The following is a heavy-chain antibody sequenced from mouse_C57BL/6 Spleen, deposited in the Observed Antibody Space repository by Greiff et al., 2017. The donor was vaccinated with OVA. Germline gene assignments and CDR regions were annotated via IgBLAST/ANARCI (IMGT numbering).Heavy chain of an antibody. D-gene: IGHD1-1*01. CDR3: ARNYYGSRLAYFDY. CDR1: GYTFTDYN. Sequence: VQLQQSGPELVKPGASVKMSCKASGYTFTDYNMHWVKPSHGKSLAWIGYINPNNGGTSYNQKFKGKATLTVNKSSSTAYMELRSLTSEDSAVYYCARNYYGSRLAYFDYWGQGTTLTVSS. CDR2: INPNNGGT. J-gene: IGHJ2*01. V-gene: IGHV1-22*01.